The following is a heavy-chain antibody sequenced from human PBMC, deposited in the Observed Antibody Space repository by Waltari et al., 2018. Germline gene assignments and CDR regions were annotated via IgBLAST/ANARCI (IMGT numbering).Heavy chain of an antibody. J-gene: IGHJ6*02. CDR2: INESRGT. D-gene: IGHD2-8*01. CDR1: GGSYSDYF. V-gene: IGHV4-34*02. CDR3: ARHAYCTDGVCHWTATDGMDV. Sequence: QVQLQQWGAGLLKPSETLSLTCGVYGGSYSDYFWSWIRQPPGKGLEWIGEINESRGTNYNPSLKSRVTISADTSKNQVSLQLSSVTAADTAVYYCARHAYCTDGVCHWTATDGMDVWGQGTTVTVFS.